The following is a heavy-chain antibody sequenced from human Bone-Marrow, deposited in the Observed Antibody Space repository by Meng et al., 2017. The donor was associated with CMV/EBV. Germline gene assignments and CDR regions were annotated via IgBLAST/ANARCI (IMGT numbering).Heavy chain of an antibody. CDR2: INYYGTST. Sequence: GESLKISCAASGFPFVGYWMSWVRQAPGGGLEWVANINYYGTSTYYLDSVKGRFTISRDNAKNSLYLQMNSLRAEDTAVYYCASLMVYASDAFDIWGQGTMVTVSS. J-gene: IGHJ3*02. V-gene: IGHV3-7*03. CDR1: GFPFVGYW. CDR3: ASLMVYASDAFDI. D-gene: IGHD2-8*01.